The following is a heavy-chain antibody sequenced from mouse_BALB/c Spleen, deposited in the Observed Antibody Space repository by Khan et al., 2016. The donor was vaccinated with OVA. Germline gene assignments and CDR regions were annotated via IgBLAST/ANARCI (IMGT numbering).Heavy chain of an antibody. CDR3: ARGNVVV. J-gene: IGHJ3*01. V-gene: IGHV1S135*01. CDR2: IYPFSTGT. CDR1: GYSFPTFY. Sequence: QLKQCGPELMKPGASVNISCKASGYSFPTFYIHRVKQSRGKSLEWIGYIYPFSTGTAYTKNFKGQATLTVDHSSTTASMHLIILTPEASAVFFCARGNVVVWGRESL.